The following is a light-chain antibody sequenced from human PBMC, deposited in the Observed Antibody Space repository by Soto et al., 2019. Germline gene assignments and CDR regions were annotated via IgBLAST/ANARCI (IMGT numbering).Light chain of an antibody. CDR3: MQALQSLT. J-gene: IGKJ5*01. Sequence: EIVMTQSPLTLPVTPGEPASISYRSSQSHLYNNTYNYLDWYVQKPGQSPQLLIYFGSNRAPGVPDRFSGSGSGTDFTLKINRVEAEDVGTYYCMQALQSLTFGQGTRLEIQ. V-gene: IGKV2-28*01. CDR2: FGS. CDR1: QSHLYNNTYNY.